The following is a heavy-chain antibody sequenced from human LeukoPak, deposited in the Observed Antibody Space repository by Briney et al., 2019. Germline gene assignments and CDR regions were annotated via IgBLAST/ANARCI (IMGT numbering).Heavy chain of an antibody. J-gene: IGHJ3*02. Sequence: ASVKVSCKASGGTFSSYAISWVRQAPGQGLEWMGRIIPILGIANYAQKFQGRVTITADKSTSTAYMELSSLRSEDRDVYYCARESSGDYDAFDIWGQGTMVTVSS. CDR1: GGTFSSYA. D-gene: IGHD4-17*01. CDR3: ARESSGDYDAFDI. V-gene: IGHV1-69*04. CDR2: IIPILGIA.